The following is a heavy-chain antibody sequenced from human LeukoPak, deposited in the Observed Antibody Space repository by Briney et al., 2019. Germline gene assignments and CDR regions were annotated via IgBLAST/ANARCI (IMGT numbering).Heavy chain of an antibody. D-gene: IGHD3-10*01. J-gene: IGHJ6*02. CDR1: GFSLADYA. CDR2: ISWDGGST. V-gene: IGHV3-43D*03. CDR3: AKAQSSRIYYYYGVDV. Sequence: GRSLRLSCAASGFSLADYAMHWVRQAPGKGLEWVSLISWDGGSTYYTDSVRGRFIISRDNSENSLFLQMNSLTVEDTALYYCAKAQSSRIYYYYGVDVWGQGTTVTVSS.